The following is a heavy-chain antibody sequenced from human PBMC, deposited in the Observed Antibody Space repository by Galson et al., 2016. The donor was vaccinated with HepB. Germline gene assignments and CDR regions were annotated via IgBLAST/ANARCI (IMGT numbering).Heavy chain of an antibody. J-gene: IGHJ6*02. CDR1: GFSVYV. Sequence: SLRLSCAASGFSVYVMSWVRQAPGKGLEWVATFSGYDSSAFYADSVKGRFTIARDSSKKTLFLQMNSLRVDDTARYFCAKDLHYEIARSSSDFWRGLARRQMAGDSDMDVWGQGTTVIVSS. D-gene: IGHD3-3*01. V-gene: IGHV3-23*01. CDR3: AKDLHYEIARSSSDFWRGLARRQMAGDSDMDV. CDR2: FSGYDSSA.